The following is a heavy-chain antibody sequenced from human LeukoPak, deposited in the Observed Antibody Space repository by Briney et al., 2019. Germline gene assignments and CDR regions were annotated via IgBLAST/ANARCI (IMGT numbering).Heavy chain of an antibody. D-gene: IGHD3-22*01. CDR1: GFTFSTYA. CDR3: APAHYYDSSGWGGFDY. J-gene: IGHJ4*02. Sequence: GGSLRLSCAASGFTFSTYAMSWVRQAPGKGLEWVSVISGSGSSTYYADSVKGRFTISRDNSKNTLYLQMNSLRAEDTAVYYCAPAHYYDSSGWGGFDYWGQGTLVTVSS. CDR2: ISGSGSST. V-gene: IGHV3-23*01.